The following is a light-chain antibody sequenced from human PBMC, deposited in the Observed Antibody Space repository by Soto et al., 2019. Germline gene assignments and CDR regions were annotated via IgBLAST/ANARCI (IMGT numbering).Light chain of an antibody. J-gene: IGKJ1*01. CDR2: GAS. V-gene: IGKV3-20*01. CDR1: HSVSRTY. Sequence: EIFLTQSPGTLALSPGDRGSLSCRASHSVSRTYLAWYQQKPCQSPRLLIYGASDRATGTPDRFSGSGSGTDFTLTISRLEPEDSAVYYCQQYGSSGTFGQGTKVDIK. CDR3: QQYGSSGT.